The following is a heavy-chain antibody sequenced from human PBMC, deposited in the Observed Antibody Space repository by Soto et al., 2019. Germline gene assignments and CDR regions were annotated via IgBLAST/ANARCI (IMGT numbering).Heavy chain of an antibody. V-gene: IGHV4-61*01. CDR2: IYYSGST. CDR3: ARGVFSSGSHDY. D-gene: IGHD3-22*01. CDR1: GGSVSSGSYY. Sequence: QVQLQESGPGLVKPSETLSLNGTVSGGSVSSGSYYWSWIRQPPGKGLEWIGYIYYSGSTNYNPSLKSRVTISVDTSKNQFSLKLSSVTAADTAVYYCARGVFSSGSHDYWGQGTLVTVSS. J-gene: IGHJ4*02.